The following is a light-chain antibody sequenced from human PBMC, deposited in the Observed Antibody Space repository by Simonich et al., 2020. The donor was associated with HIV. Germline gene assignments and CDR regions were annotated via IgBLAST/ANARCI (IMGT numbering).Light chain of an antibody. CDR1: SSDVGGSTY. CDR2: DVS. J-gene: IGLJ2*01. V-gene: IGLV2-14*03. Sequence: QSALTQPASVSGSPGQSITISCTGTSSDVGGSTYVSWYQQHPVKAPKLMIYDVSKRPSGVSNRFSGSKSGNTASLTISGLQAEDEADYYCTSYTSSSTLVFGGGTKLTVL. CDR3: TSYTSSSTLV.